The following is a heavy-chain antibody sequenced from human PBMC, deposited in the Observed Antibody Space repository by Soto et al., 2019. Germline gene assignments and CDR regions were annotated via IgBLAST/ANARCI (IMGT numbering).Heavy chain of an antibody. CDR2: INPNSGGT. CDR1: GDSFNDYY. J-gene: IGHJ4*02. CDR3: ARGERIAVAGRGHGRFDY. D-gene: IGHD6-19*01. Sequence: ASVKVSCTTSGDSFNDYYMHWVRQAPGQGLEWMGWINPNSGGTNYAQKFQGWVTMTRDTSISTAYMELSRLRSDDTAVYYCARGERIAVAGRGHGRFDYWGQGTLVTVSS. V-gene: IGHV1-2*04.